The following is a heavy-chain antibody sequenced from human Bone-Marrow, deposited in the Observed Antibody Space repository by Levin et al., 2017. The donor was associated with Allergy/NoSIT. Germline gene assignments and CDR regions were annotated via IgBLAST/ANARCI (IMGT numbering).Heavy chain of an antibody. V-gene: IGHV3-15*01. CDR2: IKSTTDGGTT. D-gene: IGHD2-15*01. Sequence: GESLKISCTASGFTFTNAWMAWVRQAPGKGLEWVGHIKSTTDGGTTDYAAPVKDRFIISRDDSSNTLYVQMNSLKTEDTAVYYCATADIAGASPHWGQGTLVSVSS. CDR1: GFTFTNAW. CDR3: ATADIAGASPH. J-gene: IGHJ4*02.